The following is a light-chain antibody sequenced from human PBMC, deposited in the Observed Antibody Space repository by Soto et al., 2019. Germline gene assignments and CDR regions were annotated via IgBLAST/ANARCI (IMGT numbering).Light chain of an antibody. CDR2: EVT. CDR1: SSDVGGYNY. Sequence: QSALTQPPSASGSPGQSVTISCTGTSSDVGGYNYVSWYQQHPGKAPKLMIYEVTKRPSGVPDRFSGSKSGNTASLTVSGLQAEDEADYYCCSYAGSNNLGVLFGGGTQLTVL. J-gene: IGLJ2*01. CDR3: CSYAGSNNLGVL. V-gene: IGLV2-8*01.